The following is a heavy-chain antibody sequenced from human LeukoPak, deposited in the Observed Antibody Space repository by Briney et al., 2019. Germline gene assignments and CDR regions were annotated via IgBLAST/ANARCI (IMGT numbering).Heavy chain of an antibody. CDR3: ATSYGSWNDGPKILDY. D-gene: IGHD1-1*01. CDR2: FDPEDGET. V-gene: IGHV1-24*01. Sequence: ASVKVSCKVSGYTLTELSMHWVRQAPGKGLERMGGFDPEDGETIYAQKFQGRVTMTEDTSTDTAYMELSSLRSEDTAVYYCATSYGSWNDGPKILDYWGQGTLVTVSS. J-gene: IGHJ4*02. CDR1: GYTLTELS.